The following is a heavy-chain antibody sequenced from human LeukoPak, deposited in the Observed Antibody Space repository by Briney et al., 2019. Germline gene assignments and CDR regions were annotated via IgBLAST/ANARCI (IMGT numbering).Heavy chain of an antibody. J-gene: IGHJ4*02. D-gene: IGHD2-2*01. CDR1: GFTFSSYE. CDR3: ARGGYCSSTSCYVDAFDY. CDR2: ISSSGSTI. Sequence: GGSLRLSCAASGFTFSSYEMNWVRQAPGKGLEWLSYISSSGSTIYYPDSVKGRFTISRDNAKNSLYLQMNSLRAEDTALYYCARGGYCSSTSCYVDAFDYWGQGTLVTVSS. V-gene: IGHV3-48*03.